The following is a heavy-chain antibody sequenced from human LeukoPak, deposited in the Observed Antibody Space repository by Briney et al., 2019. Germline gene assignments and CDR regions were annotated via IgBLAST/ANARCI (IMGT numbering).Heavy chain of an antibody. CDR1: GFTFSSYE. V-gene: IGHV3-48*03. Sequence: GGSLRLSCAASGFTFSSYEMNWVRQAPGKGLEWVSYITSSGNTIYYADSVKGRFTISRDNAKNSLYLQTNSLRAEDTAVYYCARLTTMTTTGGPFDYWGQGTLVTVSS. CDR3: ARLTTMTTTGGPFDY. CDR2: ITSSGNTI. J-gene: IGHJ4*02. D-gene: IGHD4-17*01.